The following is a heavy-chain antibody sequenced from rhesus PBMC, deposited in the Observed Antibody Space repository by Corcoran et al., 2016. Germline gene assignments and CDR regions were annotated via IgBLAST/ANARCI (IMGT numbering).Heavy chain of an antibody. CDR2: IDRSDSDT. CDR3: AKMASYWYFDL. Sequence: EVQLVQSGAEVKGPGESLQIPCTTSGYIFTRYLISWVRQLPGKGLEWMGAIDRSDSDTRYSPSFHGQVTISADKSISTAYLQWSSLKASDTATYYCAKMASYWYFDLWGPGTPITISS. J-gene: IGHJ2*01. CDR1: GYIFTRYL. V-gene: IGHV5-20*02.